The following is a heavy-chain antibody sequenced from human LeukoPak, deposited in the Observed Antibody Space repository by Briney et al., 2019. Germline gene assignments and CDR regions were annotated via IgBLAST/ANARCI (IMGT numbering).Heavy chain of an antibody. CDR1: GYTFTSYD. Sequence: ASVKVSCKASGYTFTSYDINWVRQATGQGLEWMGWMNPNSGNTGYAQKFQGRVTMTRNTSISTAYMELSSLRSEDTAVYYCARGGVPYYYDSSGYSPFGDYWGQGTLVTVSS. V-gene: IGHV1-8*01. D-gene: IGHD3-22*01. J-gene: IGHJ4*02. CDR3: ARGGVPYYYDSSGYSPFGDY. CDR2: MNPNSGNT.